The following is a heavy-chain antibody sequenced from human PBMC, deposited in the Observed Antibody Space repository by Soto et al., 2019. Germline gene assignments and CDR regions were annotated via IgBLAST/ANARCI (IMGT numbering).Heavy chain of an antibody. D-gene: IGHD3-22*01. V-gene: IGHV3-23*01. Sequence: EVKLSESGGGFIPPGASARLSCITSGFIFDNYAMSWVRQSPRRGLEWVAAISGSGHATYYTQSVQGRFIISRDKSKKTVFLQMNNLRADDTAVYYCAKGRYFDSSGGCANYWGLGTLVTVSS. CDR1: GFIFDNYA. CDR2: ISGSGHAT. CDR3: AKGRYFDSSGGCANY. J-gene: IGHJ4*02.